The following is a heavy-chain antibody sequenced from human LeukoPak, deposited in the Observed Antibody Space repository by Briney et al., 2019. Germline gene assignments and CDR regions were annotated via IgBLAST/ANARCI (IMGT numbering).Heavy chain of an antibody. D-gene: IGHD2-15*01. CDR1: GGSISSSSYY. Sequence: SETLSLTCTVSGGSISSSSYYWGWIRQPPGKGLEWIGSIYYCGSTYYNPSLKSRVTISVDTSKNQFSLKLSSVTAADTAVYYCARFIFGSCYFDYWGQGTLVTVSS. V-gene: IGHV4-39*01. CDR3: ARFIFGSCYFDY. CDR2: IYYCGST. J-gene: IGHJ4*02.